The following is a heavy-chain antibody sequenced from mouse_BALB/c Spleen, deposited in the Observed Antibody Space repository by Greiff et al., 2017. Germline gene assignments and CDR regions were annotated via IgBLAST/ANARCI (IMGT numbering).Heavy chain of an antibody. CDR3: ARRARGHYYAMDY. V-gene: IGHV3-2*02. D-gene: IGHD3-3*01. CDR2: ISYSGST. Sequence: EVQLVESGPGLVKPSQSLSLTCTVTGYSITSDYAWNWIRQFPGNKLEWMGYISYSGSTSYNPSLKSRISITRDTSKNQFFLQLNSVTTEDTATYYCARRARGHYYAMDYWGQGTSVTVSS. CDR1: GYSITSDYA. J-gene: IGHJ4*01.